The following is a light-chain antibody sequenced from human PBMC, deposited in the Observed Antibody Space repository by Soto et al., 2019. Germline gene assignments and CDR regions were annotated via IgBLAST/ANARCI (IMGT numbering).Light chain of an antibody. V-gene: IGLV2-11*01. J-gene: IGLJ1*01. Sequence: QSVLTQPRSVSGSPGQSVTISCTGTSSDVGGYDYVSWYRQHPDEAPRLVIYRVSKRPSGVPDRFSGSKSGNTASLTISGLQAEDGADYYCCSYAGYTNFVFGSGTQLTVL. CDR1: SSDVGGYDY. CDR2: RVS. CDR3: CSYAGYTNFV.